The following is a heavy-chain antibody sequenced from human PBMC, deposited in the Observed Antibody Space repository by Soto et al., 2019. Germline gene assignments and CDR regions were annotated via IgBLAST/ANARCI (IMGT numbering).Heavy chain of an antibody. V-gene: IGHV4-39*01. Sequence: QLQLQESGPGLVKPSETLSLPCSVSGDSINSDKYYWGWIRQPPGKGLEWIGSIYFRGNTYYNPSLQTRVTISLDKSKSQFSLKLNSVTAADSAVYFCARLEGLATISYYFDFWGQGALVTVSS. CDR2: IYFRGNT. CDR3: ARLEGLATISYYFDF. CDR1: GDSINSDKYY. D-gene: IGHD3-9*01. J-gene: IGHJ4*02.